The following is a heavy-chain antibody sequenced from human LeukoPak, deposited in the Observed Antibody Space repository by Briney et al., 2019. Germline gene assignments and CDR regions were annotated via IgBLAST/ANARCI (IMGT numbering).Heavy chain of an antibody. CDR2: IKSKTDGGTT. J-gene: IGHJ6*02. Sequence: PGGSLRLSCAASGFTFSSYAMSWVRQAPGKGLEWVGRIKSKTDGGTTDYAAPVKGRFTISRDDSKNTLYLQTNSLKTEDTAVYYCTTDGIVVVPAAIGGSYGMDVWGQGTTVTVSS. CDR1: GFTFSSYA. D-gene: IGHD2-2*02. CDR3: TTDGIVVVPAAIGGSYGMDV. V-gene: IGHV3-15*01.